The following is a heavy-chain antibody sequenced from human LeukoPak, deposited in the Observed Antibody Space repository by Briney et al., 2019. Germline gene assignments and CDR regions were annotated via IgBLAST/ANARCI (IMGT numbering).Heavy chain of an antibody. CDR1: GFTVSSNY. J-gene: IGHJ4*02. CDR2: IYSGGST. V-gene: IGHV3-53*01. Sequence: PGGSLRLSCAASGFTVSSNYMSWVRQAPGKGLEWVSVIYSGGSTYYADSVKGRFTISRDNSKNTLYLQMNSLRAEDTAVYYCAKEAGLRYFDWLPDYWGQGTLVTVSS. D-gene: IGHD3-9*01. CDR3: AKEAGLRYFDWLPDY.